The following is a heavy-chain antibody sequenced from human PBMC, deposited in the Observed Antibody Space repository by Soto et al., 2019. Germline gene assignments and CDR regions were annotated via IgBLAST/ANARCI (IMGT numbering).Heavy chain of an antibody. CDR2: IYWSGDE. Sequence: QGTLKESGPALVKPTQTLTLTCSFSGFSLSTSGVGVGWIRQSPGNALKWLALIYWSGDEHYRPSLKSRLSIINDTSTNHVVLITTDMYPVDTATYYCARELATLAVFACDIWGQGTMVAVSS. D-gene: IGHD3-3*02. CDR1: GFSLSTSGVG. V-gene: IGHV2-5*01. CDR3: ARELATLAVFACDI. J-gene: IGHJ3*02.